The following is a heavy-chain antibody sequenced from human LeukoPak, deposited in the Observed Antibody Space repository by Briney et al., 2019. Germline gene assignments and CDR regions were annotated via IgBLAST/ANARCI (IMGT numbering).Heavy chain of an antibody. V-gene: IGHV4-61*02. CDR2: IYTSGST. CDR1: GGSISSGSYY. Sequence: SETLSLTCTVSGGSISSGSYYWSWIRQPAGKGLEWIGRIYTSGSTNYNPSLKSRVTISVDTSKNQFSLKLSSVTAADTAVYYCARGGYSIDYWGQGTLVTVSS. CDR3: ARGGYSIDY. D-gene: IGHD2-21*01. J-gene: IGHJ4*02.